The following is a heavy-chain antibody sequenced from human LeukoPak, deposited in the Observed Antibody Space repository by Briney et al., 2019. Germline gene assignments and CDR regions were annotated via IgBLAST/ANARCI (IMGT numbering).Heavy chain of an antibody. Sequence: SETLSLTCTVSGGSISSGSYYWSWIRQPAGKGLEWIGRIYTSGSTNYNPSLKSRVTISVDTSKNQFSLKLSSVTAADTAVYYCARDEGASPFDYWGQGTLVTVSS. CDR2: IYTSGST. CDR3: ARDEGASPFDY. CDR1: GGSISSGSYY. J-gene: IGHJ4*02. V-gene: IGHV4-61*02. D-gene: IGHD3-16*01.